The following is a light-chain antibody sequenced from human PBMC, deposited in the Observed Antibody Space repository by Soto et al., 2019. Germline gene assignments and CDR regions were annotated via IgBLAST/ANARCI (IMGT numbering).Light chain of an antibody. Sequence: QSALTQPASVSGSPGQSITISCTGTSSDVGGYNYVSWYQQHPGKAPELMIYDVSNRPSGVSNRFSGSKSGNTASLTISGLQAEDEADYYCSSYTSNSTLYVFGTGTKLTVL. CDR2: DVS. CDR3: SSYTSNSTLYV. V-gene: IGLV2-14*01. CDR1: SSDVGGYNY. J-gene: IGLJ1*01.